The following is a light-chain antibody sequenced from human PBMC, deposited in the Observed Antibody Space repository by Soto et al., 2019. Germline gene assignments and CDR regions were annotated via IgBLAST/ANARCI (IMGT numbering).Light chain of an antibody. V-gene: IGKV3-15*01. CDR1: QSVSSN. CDR3: QQYNNWPPWT. J-gene: IGKJ1*01. Sequence: ETVLTQSPDTLSLSPGERATLSCRASQSVSSNLAWYQQKPGQTPRLLIYGAFTRATGIPARFSGSGSGTEFTLSISSLQSEDFAVYYCQQYNNWPPWTFGQGTKVDIK. CDR2: GAF.